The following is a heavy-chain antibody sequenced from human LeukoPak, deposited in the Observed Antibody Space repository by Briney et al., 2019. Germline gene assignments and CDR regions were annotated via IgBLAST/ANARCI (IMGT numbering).Heavy chain of an antibody. D-gene: IGHD3-3*01. CDR1: GFTFSSYE. CDR2: ISSSGSTI. CDR3: TRGRNYDFWSGLFDP. Sequence: GGSLRLSCAASGFTFSSYEMNWVRQAPGKGLEWVSYISSSGSTIYYADSVKGRFTISGDNAKNSLYLQMNSLRAEDTAVYYCTRGRNYDFWSGLFDPWGQGTLVTVSS. V-gene: IGHV3-48*03. J-gene: IGHJ5*02.